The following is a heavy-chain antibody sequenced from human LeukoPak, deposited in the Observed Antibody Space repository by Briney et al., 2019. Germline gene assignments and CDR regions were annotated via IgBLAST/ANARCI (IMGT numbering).Heavy chain of an antibody. CDR2: INTNTGNP. V-gene: IGHV7-4-1*02. Sequence: SVKVSCKASGYTFTSYAMNWVRQAPGQGLEWMGWINTNTGNPTYAQGFTGRFVFSLDTSVSTAYLQISSLKAEDTAVYYCARVGRGKVYYYYYMDVWGKGTTVTVSS. CDR1: GYTFTSYA. CDR3: ARVGRGKVYYYYYMDV. D-gene: IGHD2-15*01. J-gene: IGHJ6*03.